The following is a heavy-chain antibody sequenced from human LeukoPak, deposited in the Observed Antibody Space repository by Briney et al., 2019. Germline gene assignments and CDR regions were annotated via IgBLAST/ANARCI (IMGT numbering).Heavy chain of an antibody. CDR2: IYHSGST. V-gene: IGHV4-38-2*02. CDR3: ARDQNYRGGLIAVAGTRYDDDAFDI. CDR1: GYSISSGYY. J-gene: IGHJ3*02. Sequence: PSETLSLTCTVSGYSISSGYYWGWIRQPPGKGLEWIGSIYHSGSTYYNPSLKSRVTISVDTSKNQFSLKLSSVTAADTAVYYCARDQNYRGGLIAVAGTRYDDDAFDIWGQGTMVTVSS. D-gene: IGHD6-19*01.